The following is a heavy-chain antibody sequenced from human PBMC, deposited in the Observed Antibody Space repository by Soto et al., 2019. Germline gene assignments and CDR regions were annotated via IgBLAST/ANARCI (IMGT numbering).Heavy chain of an antibody. CDR3: AKEYPAAGTVSDY. J-gene: IGHJ4*02. CDR1: GFTFSSYG. D-gene: IGHD6-19*01. Sequence: GGSLRLSCAASGFTFSSYGMHWVRQAPGKGLEWVAVISYDGSNKYYADTVKGRFTISRDNSKNTLYLQMNSLRAEDTAVYYYAKEYPAAGTVSDYWGQGTLVTVSS. CDR2: ISYDGSNK. V-gene: IGHV3-30*18.